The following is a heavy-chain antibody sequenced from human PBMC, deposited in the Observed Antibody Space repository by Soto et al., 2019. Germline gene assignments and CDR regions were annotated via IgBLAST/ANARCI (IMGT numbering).Heavy chain of an antibody. CDR2: VSYSDSS. D-gene: IGHD5-18*01. V-gene: IGHV4-59*08. Sequence: PSETLSLTCTVSGGSMNNFYWSWIRQPPGKGLGWIGYVSYSDSSNYNPSLKSRVTISVDTSKNQFSLKLSSVTAADTAVYYCATWTGGYSYGYIGYWGQGTLVTVSS. CDR3: ATWTGGYSYGYIGY. CDR1: GGSMNNFY. J-gene: IGHJ4*02.